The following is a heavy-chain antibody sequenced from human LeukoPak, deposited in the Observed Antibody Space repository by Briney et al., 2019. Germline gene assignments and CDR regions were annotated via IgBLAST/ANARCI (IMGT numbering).Heavy chain of an antibody. CDR1: GFTFSSYA. CDR2: ISYDGSNK. D-gene: IGHD6-13*01. CDR3: ACSRYYYYYYMDV. Sequence: PGRSLRLSCAASGFTFSSYAMHWVRQAPGKGLEWVAVISYDGSNKYYADSVKGRFTISRDNSKNTLYLQMSSLRAEDTAVYYCACSRYYYYYYMDVWGKGTTVTVSS. V-gene: IGHV3-30*15. J-gene: IGHJ6*03.